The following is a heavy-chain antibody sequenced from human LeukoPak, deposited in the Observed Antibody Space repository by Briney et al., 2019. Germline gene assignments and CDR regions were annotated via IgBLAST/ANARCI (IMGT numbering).Heavy chain of an antibody. J-gene: IGHJ5*02. CDR3: ARLAAAAPQGFDP. CDR1: GGSISSGGYY. CDR2: IYYSGST. Sequence: LSLTCTVSGGSISSGGYYWSWIRQRPGKGLEWIGYIYYSGSTYYNPSLKSRVTISVDTSKNQFSLKLSSVTAADTAVYYCARLAAAAPQGFDPWGQGTLVTVSS. D-gene: IGHD6-13*01. V-gene: IGHV4-31*03.